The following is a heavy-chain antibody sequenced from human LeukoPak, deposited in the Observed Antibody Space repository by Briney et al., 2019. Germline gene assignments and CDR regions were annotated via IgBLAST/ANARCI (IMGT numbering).Heavy chain of an antibody. V-gene: IGHV1-8*01. J-gene: IGHJ6*03. CDR3: ARGRRGEVRYFVWSLVAGRGRRYYYMDV. D-gene: IGHD3-9*01. Sequence: ASVKVSCKASGYTFTSYDINWVRQATGQGLEWTGGMTPNSGNTGYAQKFQGRVTMTRNTSISTAYMELSSLRSEDTAVYYCARGRRGEVRYFVWSLVAGRGRRYYYMDVGAKGTTVTVSS. CDR1: GYTFTSYD. CDR2: MTPNSGNT.